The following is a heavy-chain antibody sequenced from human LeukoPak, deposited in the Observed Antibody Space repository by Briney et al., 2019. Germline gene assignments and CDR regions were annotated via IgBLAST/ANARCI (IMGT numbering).Heavy chain of an antibody. J-gene: IGHJ6*02. CDR3: ARPPTIRLNYYGMDV. CDR1: GGTFSSYA. CDR2: IIPILGIA. V-gene: IGHV1-69*04. Sequence: GSSVKVSCKASGGTFSSYAISWVRQAPGQGLEWMGRIIPILGIANYAQKFQGRVTITADKSTSTAYMELSSLRSEDTAVYYCARPPTIRLNYYGMDVWGQGTTVTVSS. D-gene: IGHD3-9*01.